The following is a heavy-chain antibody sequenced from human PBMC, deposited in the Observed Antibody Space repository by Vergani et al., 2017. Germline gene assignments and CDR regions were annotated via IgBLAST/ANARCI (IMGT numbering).Heavy chain of an antibody. J-gene: IGHJ6*03. V-gene: IGHV3-30*04. CDR2: ISYDGSNK. Sequence: QVQLVESGGGVVQPGRSLRLSCAASGFTFSSYAMHWVRQAPGKGLEWVAVISYDGSNKYYADSVKGRFTISRDNSKNTLYLQMNSLRAEDTAVYYCARARDDDFWSGYYLNYMDVWGKGTTVTVSS. CDR3: ARARDDDFWSGYYLNYMDV. D-gene: IGHD3-3*01. CDR1: GFTFSSYA.